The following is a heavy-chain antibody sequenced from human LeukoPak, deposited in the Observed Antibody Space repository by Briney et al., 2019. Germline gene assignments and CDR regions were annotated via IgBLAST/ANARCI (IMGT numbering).Heavy chain of an antibody. CDR3: ANGNRCTSPNCLGYYYFYMDV. V-gene: IGHV3-23*01. CDR2: FSGSGGTT. Sequence: GGSLRLSCAASGFTFSSYAMNWVRQAPGRGLEWVSDFSGSGGTTYYADSVKGRFTISRDNSKNTLYLQVNSLRAEDTAVYYCANGNRCTSPNCLGYYYFYMDVWGKGTTVTVSS. D-gene: IGHD2-8*01. J-gene: IGHJ6*03. CDR1: GFTFSSYA.